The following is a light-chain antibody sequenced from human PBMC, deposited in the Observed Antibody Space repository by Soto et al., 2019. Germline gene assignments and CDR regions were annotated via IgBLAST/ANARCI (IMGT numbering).Light chain of an antibody. CDR3: QQSYSKPWT. Sequence: DIQMTQSPSSLSASVGDRVSITCRASQSISSYLNWYQQRPGKAPRRLIYAVSTLQSGVPSRITGSGSGTDFTLTISSLQPEDFAIYYCQQSYSKPWTFGQGTKVE. CDR1: QSISSY. V-gene: IGKV1-39*01. J-gene: IGKJ1*01. CDR2: AVS.